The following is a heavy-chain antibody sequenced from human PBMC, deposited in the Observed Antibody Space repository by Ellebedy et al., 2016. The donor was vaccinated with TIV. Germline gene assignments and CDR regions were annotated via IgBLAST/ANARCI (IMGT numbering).Heavy chain of an antibody. CDR2: IYTSGST. D-gene: IGHD3-10*01. V-gene: IGHV4-4*07. Sequence: MPSETLSLTCTVSGGSISSYYWSWIRQPAGKGLEWIGRIYTSGSTNYNPSLKSRVTMSVDTSKNQFSLNLSSVTAADTAVYYCARDLWDGSRGAPMYYYYYGMDVWGQGTTVTVSS. J-gene: IGHJ6*02. CDR3: ARDLWDGSRGAPMYYYYYGMDV. CDR1: GGSISSYY.